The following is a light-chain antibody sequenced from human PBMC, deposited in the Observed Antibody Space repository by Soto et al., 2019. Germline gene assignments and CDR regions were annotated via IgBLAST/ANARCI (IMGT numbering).Light chain of an antibody. CDR2: WAS. J-gene: IGKJ1*01. CDR3: QQYSSTPWT. CDR1: QSVLYSSNNKNY. V-gene: IGKV4-1*01. Sequence: DIVMTQSPDSLAVSLGERATINCKSSQSVLYSSNNKNYLAWYQQKPVQPPKLLIYWASTRESGVPDRFSGSGSGTDFTLTISSLQAEDVAVYYCQQYSSTPWTFGQGTKVEIK.